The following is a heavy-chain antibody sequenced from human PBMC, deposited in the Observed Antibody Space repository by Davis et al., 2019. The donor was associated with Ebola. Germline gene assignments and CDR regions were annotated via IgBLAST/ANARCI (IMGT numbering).Heavy chain of an antibody. Sequence: ASVKVSCKASGYSFTSYEINWVRQVPGQGLEWMGVINPSGGTTTFAQKFGGRVTMTGDTSTITVYMEMSSLSYEDTAIYYCAMSDSSGDGFDIWGQGTMVTVSS. J-gene: IGHJ3*02. V-gene: IGHV1-46*01. CDR1: GYSFTSYE. CDR3: AMSDSSGDGFDI. D-gene: IGHD3-22*01. CDR2: INPSGGTT.